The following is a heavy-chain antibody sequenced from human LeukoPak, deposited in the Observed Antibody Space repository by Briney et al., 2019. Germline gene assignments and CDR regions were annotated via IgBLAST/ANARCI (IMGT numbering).Heavy chain of an antibody. D-gene: IGHD2-2*01. CDR2: INHSGST. Sequence: SETLSLTCAVYGGSFSGYYWSWIRQPPGKGLEWIGEINHSGSTNYNPSLKSRVTISVDTSKNQFSLKLSSVTAADTAVYYCERGAQKHPLGYCSSTSCYYYYMDVWGKGTTVTVSS. V-gene: IGHV4-34*01. J-gene: IGHJ6*03. CDR3: ERGAQKHPLGYCSSTSCYYYYMDV. CDR1: GGSFSGYY.